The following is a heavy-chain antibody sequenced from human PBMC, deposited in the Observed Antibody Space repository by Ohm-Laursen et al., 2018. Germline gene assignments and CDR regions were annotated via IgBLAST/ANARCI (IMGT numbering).Heavy chain of an antibody. V-gene: IGHV1-2*02. CDR2: INPNSGGT. CDR3: AREGSSGKRGYYYGMDV. D-gene: IGHD6-19*01. Sequence: ASVKVSCKASGYTFTGYYMHWVRQAPGQGLEWMGWINPNSGGTNYAQKFQGRVTMTRNTSISTAYMELSSLRSEDTAVYYCAREGSSGKRGYYYGMDVWGQGTTGTVSS. CDR1: GYTFTGYY. J-gene: IGHJ6*02.